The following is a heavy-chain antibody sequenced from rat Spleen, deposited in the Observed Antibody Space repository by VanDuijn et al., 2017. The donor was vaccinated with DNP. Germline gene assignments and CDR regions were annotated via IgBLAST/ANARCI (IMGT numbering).Heavy chain of an antibody. CDR3: AKGPNYGGWSDYFDY. V-gene: IGHV4-2*01. CDR2: INKDGSTI. CDR1: GFNFNDYW. D-gene: IGHD1-11*01. J-gene: IGHJ2*01. Sequence: EVKLVESGGGLVQPGRSLKLSCAASGFNFNDYWMGWVRQAPGKGLEWIGQINKDGSTINYIPSLKEKITISRDNAQNTLYLQMNKLGSDDTAIYYCAKGPNYGGWSDYFDYWGQGVMVTVSS.